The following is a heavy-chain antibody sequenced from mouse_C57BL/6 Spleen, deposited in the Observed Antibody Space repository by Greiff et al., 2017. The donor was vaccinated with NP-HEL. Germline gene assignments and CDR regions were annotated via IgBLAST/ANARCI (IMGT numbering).Heavy chain of an antibody. J-gene: IGHJ3*01. D-gene: IGHD2-1*01. CDR3: ARDGGNYGLCAY. CDR2: INPSNGGT. Sequence: QVQLQQPGTELVKPGASVKLSCKASGYTFTSYWMHWVKQRPGQGLEWIGNINPSNGGTNYNEKFKSKATLTVDKSSSTAYMQLISLTSEDSAVYYCARDGGNYGLCAYWGQGTLVTVSA. CDR1: GYTFTSYW. V-gene: IGHV1-53*01.